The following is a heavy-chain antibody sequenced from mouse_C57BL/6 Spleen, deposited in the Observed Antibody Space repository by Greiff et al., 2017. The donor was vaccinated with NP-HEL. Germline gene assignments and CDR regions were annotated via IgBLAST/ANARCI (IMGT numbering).Heavy chain of an antibody. D-gene: IGHD1-1*01. Sequence: QVQLQQSGAELVKPGASVKISCKASGYAFSSYWMNWVKQRPGKGLEWIGQIYPGDGDTNYNGKFKGKATLTADKSSSTSYMQLSRLTSEDSAVYFCARPFYYGSSYGYAMDYWGQGTSVTVSS. CDR3: ARPFYYGSSYGYAMDY. CDR2: IYPGDGDT. CDR1: GYAFSSYW. J-gene: IGHJ4*01. V-gene: IGHV1-80*01.